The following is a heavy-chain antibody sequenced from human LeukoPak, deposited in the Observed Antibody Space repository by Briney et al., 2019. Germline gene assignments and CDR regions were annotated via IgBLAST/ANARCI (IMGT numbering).Heavy chain of an antibody. CDR3: ARDKLELREGSFDY. CDR1: GGTFSSYA. CDR2: IIPIFGTA. J-gene: IGHJ4*02. Sequence: ASVKVSCKASGGTFSSYAISWVRQAPGQGLEWMGGIIPIFGTANYAQKFQGRVTITADESTSTAYMELSSLRSEDTAVYYCARDKLELREGSFDYWGQGTLVTVSS. V-gene: IGHV1-69*13. D-gene: IGHD1-7*01.